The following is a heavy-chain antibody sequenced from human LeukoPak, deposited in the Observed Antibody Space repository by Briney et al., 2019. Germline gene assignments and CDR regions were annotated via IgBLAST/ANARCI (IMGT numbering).Heavy chain of an antibody. Sequence: ASVKVSCKASGYTFTSYAMHWVRQAPGQRVEWMGWINAGNGNTKYPQKFQGRVTITRDTSASTAYMELSSLRSEDTAVYYWARGVGPAAMFDYWGQGTLVTVSS. J-gene: IGHJ4*02. CDR1: GYTFTSYA. CDR2: INAGNGNT. CDR3: ARGVGPAAMFDY. V-gene: IGHV1-3*01. D-gene: IGHD2-2*01.